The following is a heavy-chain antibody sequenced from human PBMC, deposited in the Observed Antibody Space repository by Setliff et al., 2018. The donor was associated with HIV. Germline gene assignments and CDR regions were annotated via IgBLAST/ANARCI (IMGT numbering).Heavy chain of an antibody. CDR2: VYYSGST. J-gene: IGHJ4*02. V-gene: IGHV4-39*07. CDR3: ARASYSYDSTGYLY. D-gene: IGHD3-22*01. Sequence: SETLSLTCTVSGGSIRSSSYYWGWIRQPPGKGLEWIGSVYYSGSTDYNPSLKSRVTISVDPSKNQFSLKMNSVTAADTAVYYCARASYSYDSTGYLYWGQGTLVTVSS. CDR1: GGSIRSSSYY.